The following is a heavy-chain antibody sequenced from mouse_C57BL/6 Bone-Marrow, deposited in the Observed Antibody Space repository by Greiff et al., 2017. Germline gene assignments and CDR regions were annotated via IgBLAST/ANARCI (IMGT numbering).Heavy chain of an antibody. V-gene: IGHV1-64*01. CDR2: IHPNSGST. CDR1: GYTFTSYW. Sequence: VQLQQPGAELVKPGASVKLSCKASGYTFTSYWLHWVKQRPGQGLEWIGLIHPNSGSTNYNEKFQRKATLTVDKSSSTAYMQLSSLTSEDSAVYYCAIRNDYWGQGTTLTVSS. CDR3: AIRNDY. J-gene: IGHJ2*01.